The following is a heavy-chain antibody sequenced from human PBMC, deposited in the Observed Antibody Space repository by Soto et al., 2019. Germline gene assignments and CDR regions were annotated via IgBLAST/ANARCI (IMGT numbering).Heavy chain of an antibody. CDR2: VYCSGST. J-gene: IGHJ5*02. V-gene: IGHV4-61*01. CDR1: GASVSSASYY. D-gene: IGHD4-17*01. CDR3: ARIDGDYGHNWFDP. Sequence: QVQLKESGPGLLKPSETLSLTCTVSGASVSSASYYWAWLRQPPGRGLEWIGSVYCSGSTSYIPSLKSRVTVSVDTSKNQFSLNLASVTASDSAVYYCARIDGDYGHNWFDPWGQGTLVIVSP.